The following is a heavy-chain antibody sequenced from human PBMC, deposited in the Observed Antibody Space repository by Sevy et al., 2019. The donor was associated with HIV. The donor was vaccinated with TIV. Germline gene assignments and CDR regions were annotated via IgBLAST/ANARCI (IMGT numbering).Heavy chain of an antibody. V-gene: IGHV3-21*01. CDR2: ISSSSSYI. CDR1: GFTFSSYN. Sequence: GGSLRLSCAASGFTFSSYNMNWVRQAPGKGLEWVSSISSSSSYIYYADSVKGRFTISRDNTKDSLYLQMNTLRAEDTVVYYCARVVAYCSGGSCFAGYYYGMDVWGQGTTVTVSS. D-gene: IGHD2-15*01. CDR3: ARVVAYCSGGSCFAGYYYGMDV. J-gene: IGHJ6*02.